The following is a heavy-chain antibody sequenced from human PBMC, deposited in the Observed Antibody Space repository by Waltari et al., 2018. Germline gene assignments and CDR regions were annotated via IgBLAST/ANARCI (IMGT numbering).Heavy chain of an antibody. CDR3: ALEGVRFGELYYYMDV. CDR2: TIPIFGTA. Sequence: QVQLVQSGAEVKKPGSSVKVSCKASGGTFSSYAISWVRQAPGQGLEWMGGTIPIFGTANYAQKLQGRVTITADKSTSTAYMELSSLRSEDTAVYYCALEGVRFGELYYYMDVWGKGTTVTVSS. D-gene: IGHD3-10*01. V-gene: IGHV1-69*14. J-gene: IGHJ6*03. CDR1: GGTFSSYA.